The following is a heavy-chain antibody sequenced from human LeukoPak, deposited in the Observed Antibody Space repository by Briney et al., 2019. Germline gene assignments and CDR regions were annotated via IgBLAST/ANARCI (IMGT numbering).Heavy chain of an antibody. D-gene: IGHD6-6*01. J-gene: IGHJ6*03. CDR3: VRNPKSGVSVRPPYYYYYMDV. CDR1: GYTFTAYY. Sequence: ASVKVSCKASGYTFTAYYIHWVRQAPGQGLEWMGWIDPNSGGTNSAQKFQGRVTMTRDTSISTAYMELSRLRSDDTAVYYCVRNPKSGVSVRPPYYYYYMDVWGKGTTVTVSS. V-gene: IGHV1-2*02. CDR2: IDPNSGGT.